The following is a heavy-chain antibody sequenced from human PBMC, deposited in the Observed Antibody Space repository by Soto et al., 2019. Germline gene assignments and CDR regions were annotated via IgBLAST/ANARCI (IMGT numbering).Heavy chain of an antibody. Sequence: QVQLVQSGAELKKPGSSVRVSCKASGGTFNNYAVHWVRQAPGQGLEWMGGIIPKFSTSSSAQKLQGRVTMNVDSSTNTAYMELISLRSEDTALYYCARGGIGSQSYAFDIWGQGTAVTVSS. D-gene: IGHD1-26*01. V-gene: IGHV1-69*06. J-gene: IGHJ3*02. CDR3: ARGGIGSQSYAFDI. CDR2: IIPKFSTS. CDR1: GGTFNNYA.